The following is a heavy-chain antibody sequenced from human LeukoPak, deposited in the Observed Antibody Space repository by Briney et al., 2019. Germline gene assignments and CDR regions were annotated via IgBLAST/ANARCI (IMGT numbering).Heavy chain of an antibody. J-gene: IGHJ4*02. CDR3: ARGLIDESSGYYDYFDY. D-gene: IGHD3-22*01. CDR1: GYTFTSYG. Sequence: ASVKVSCKASGYTFTSYGISWVRQAPGQGLEWIGWISAYNGNTNYAQKLQGRVTMTTDTSTSTAYMELRSLRSDDTAVYYCARGLIDESSGYYDYFDYWGQGTLVTVSS. V-gene: IGHV1-18*01. CDR2: ISAYNGNT.